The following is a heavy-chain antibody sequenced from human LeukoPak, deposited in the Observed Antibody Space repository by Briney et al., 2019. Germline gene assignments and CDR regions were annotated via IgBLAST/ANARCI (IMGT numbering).Heavy chain of an antibody. J-gene: IGHJ4*02. D-gene: IGHD3-22*01. CDR1: GGSISSHY. CDR3: ARLGGYYSPFDY. Sequence: SETLSLTCSVSGGSISSHYWSWIRQPPGKGLEWIGYLYYTGSTNHNPSLKSRVIISVDTSKNQFSLKLSSVTAADTALYYCARLGGYYSPFDYWGQGILVTVSS. V-gene: IGHV4-59*08. CDR2: LYYTGST.